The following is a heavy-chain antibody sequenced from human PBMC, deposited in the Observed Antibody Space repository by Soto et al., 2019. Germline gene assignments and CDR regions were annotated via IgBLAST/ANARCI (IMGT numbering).Heavy chain of an antibody. CDR3: ARLNYYDSSGYGPDI. CDR2: IDPSDSYT. V-gene: IGHV5-10-1*01. J-gene: IGHJ3*02. D-gene: IGHD3-22*01. CDR1: GYGFTSYW. Sequence: GESLKISCKGSGYGFTSYWISWVRQMPGKGLEWMGRIDPSDSYTNYSPSFQGHVTISADKSISTAYLQWSSLKASDTAMYYCARLNYYDSSGYGPDIWGQGTMVTVSS.